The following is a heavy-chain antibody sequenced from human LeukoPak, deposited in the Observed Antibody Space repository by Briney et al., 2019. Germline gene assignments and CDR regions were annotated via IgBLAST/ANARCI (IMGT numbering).Heavy chain of an antibody. V-gene: IGHV4-4*08. J-gene: IGHJ4*02. CDR2: IYNSGGT. D-gene: IGHD6-13*01. CDR1: GGSISSYY. Sequence: SETLSLTCSVSGGSISSYYWSWIRQPPGKGLEWIGYIYNSGGTDSNPSLKSRVTISVDTSKNQFSLMLSSVTAADTAVYYCARDYYSSTWNGDYWGQGTLVTASS. CDR3: ARDYYSSTWNGDY.